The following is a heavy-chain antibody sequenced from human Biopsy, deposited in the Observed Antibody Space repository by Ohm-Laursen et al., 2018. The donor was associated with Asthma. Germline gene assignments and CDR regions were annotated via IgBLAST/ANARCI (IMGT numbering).Heavy chain of an antibody. CDR2: MYHSGSP. J-gene: IGHJ4*02. V-gene: IGHV4-39*01. CDR1: GGSITSSSYY. CDR3: VRHQYSSSWSTFDY. D-gene: IGHD3-22*01. Sequence: GTLSLTCSVSGGSITSSSYYWGWIRQPPGKGMEWIGSMYHSGSPYYHPSLKSRATISVDTSKNRLSLKMSSVTAADTAVYFCVRHQYSSSWSTFDYWGQGALVTVSS.